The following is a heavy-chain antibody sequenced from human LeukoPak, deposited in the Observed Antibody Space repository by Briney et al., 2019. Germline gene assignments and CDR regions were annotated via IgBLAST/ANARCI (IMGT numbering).Heavy chain of an antibody. D-gene: IGHD2-2*01. V-gene: IGHV4-59*08. CDR3: ARRRYCSSTSCYYMDV. CDR1: GGSISSYY. CDR2: IYYSGST. Sequence: SETLSLTCTVSGGSISSYYWSWIRQPPGKGLEWIGYIYYSGSTNYNPSLKSRVTISVDTSKNQFSLKLSSVTAADTAVYYCARRRYCSSTSCYYMDVWGKGTTVTVSS. J-gene: IGHJ6*03.